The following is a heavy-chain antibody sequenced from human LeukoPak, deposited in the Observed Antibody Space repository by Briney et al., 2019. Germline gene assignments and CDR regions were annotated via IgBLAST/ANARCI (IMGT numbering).Heavy chain of an antibody. J-gene: IGHJ6*02. CDR2: FNPSGGST. CDR3: ARAGGVTIFAVVTAPYYQSYGLDV. Sequence: GASVKVSCKASGYTFTNYYIHWVRQAPGQGLEWMGIFNPSGGSTSYAQTFQGRVTMTRDTSTNTVYMELSSLRSEDTAVYYCARAGGVTIFAVVTAPYYQSYGLDVWGQGTTVTVSS. V-gene: IGHV1-46*01. CDR1: GYTFTNYY. D-gene: IGHD3-3*01.